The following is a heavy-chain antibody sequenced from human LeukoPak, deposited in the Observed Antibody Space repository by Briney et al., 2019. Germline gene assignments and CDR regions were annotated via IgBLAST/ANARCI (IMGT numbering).Heavy chain of an antibody. J-gene: IGHJ4*02. CDR1: GASISTNSYY. CDR2: IYYSGST. Sequence: PSETLSLTCTVSGASISTNSYYWGWIRQPPGKGLEWIGSIYYSGSTYYNPSLKSRVTISVDTSKNQFSLKLSPVTAADTAVYYCARVGVRWLEFDYWGQGTLVTVSS. D-gene: IGHD5-24*01. CDR3: ARVGVRWLEFDY. V-gene: IGHV4-39*01.